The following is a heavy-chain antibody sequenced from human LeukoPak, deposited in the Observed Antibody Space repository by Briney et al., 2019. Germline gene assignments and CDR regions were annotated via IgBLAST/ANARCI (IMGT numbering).Heavy chain of an antibody. D-gene: IGHD7-27*01. CDR3: ARGITGEYYYYYMDV. CDR1: GYTFTSYD. V-gene: IGHV1-8*03. Sequence: ASVKVSCKASGYTFTSYDINWVRQATGQGLEWIGWMNPNSGNTGYAQKFQGRVTITRNTSISTAYMELSSLRSEDTAVYYCARGITGEYYYYYMDVWGKGTTVTVSS. J-gene: IGHJ6*03. CDR2: MNPNSGNT.